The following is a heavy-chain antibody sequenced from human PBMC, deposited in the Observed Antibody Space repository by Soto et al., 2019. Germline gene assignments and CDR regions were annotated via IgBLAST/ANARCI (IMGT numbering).Heavy chain of an antibody. V-gene: IGHV5-51*01. D-gene: IGHD3-9*01. CDR1: GYSFTSYW. J-gene: IGHJ5*02. CDR3: ARLSLGGTGYYPVVNWFDP. Sequence: PGESLKISCKGSGYSFTSYWIGWVRQMPGKGLEWMGIIYPGDSDTRYSPSFQGQVTISADKSISTAYLQWSSLKASDTAMYYCARLSLGGTGYYPVVNWFDPWGQGTLVTVSS. CDR2: IYPGDSDT.